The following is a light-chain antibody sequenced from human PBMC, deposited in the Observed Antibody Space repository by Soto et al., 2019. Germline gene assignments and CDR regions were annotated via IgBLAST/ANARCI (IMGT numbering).Light chain of an antibody. CDR1: QSVSSTY. CDR2: GAS. J-gene: IGKJ2*03. V-gene: IGKV3-20*01. Sequence: EIVLTQSPGTLSLSPGERATLSCRASQSVSSTYLAWYLQTPGQAPRLLIYGASRRATGSPERFSGSGSGTHVTLTINIPEPEDFAVYYCQQSSNSAYSGGQGTQVESK. CDR3: QQSSNSAYS.